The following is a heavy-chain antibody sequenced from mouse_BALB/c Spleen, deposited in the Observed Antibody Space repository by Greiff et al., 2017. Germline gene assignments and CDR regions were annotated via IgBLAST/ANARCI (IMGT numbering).Heavy chain of an antibody. Sequence: EVHLVESGGGLVQPGGSRKLSCAASGFTFSSFGMHWVRQAPEKGLEWVAYISSGSSTIYYADTVKGRFTISRDNPKNTLFLQMTSLRSEDTAMYYCARSRLPLAMDYWGQGTSVTVSS. V-gene: IGHV5-17*02. D-gene: IGHD2-2*01. CDR3: ARSRLPLAMDY. CDR2: ISSGSSTI. J-gene: IGHJ4*01. CDR1: GFTFSSFG.